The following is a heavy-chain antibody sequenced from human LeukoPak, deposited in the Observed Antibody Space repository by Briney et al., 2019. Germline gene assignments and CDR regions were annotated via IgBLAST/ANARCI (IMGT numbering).Heavy chain of an antibody. CDR1: GFTVSSNY. CDR2: IYSGGST. Sequence: GGSLRLSCAASGFTVSSNYMSWVRQAPGKGLEWVSVIYSGGSTYYAGSVKGRFTISRDNSKNTLYLQMNSLRAEDTAVYYCARVGIYYDSSGYQYYFDYWGQGTLVTVSS. D-gene: IGHD3-22*01. CDR3: ARVGIYYDSSGYQYYFDY. J-gene: IGHJ4*02. V-gene: IGHV3-66*01.